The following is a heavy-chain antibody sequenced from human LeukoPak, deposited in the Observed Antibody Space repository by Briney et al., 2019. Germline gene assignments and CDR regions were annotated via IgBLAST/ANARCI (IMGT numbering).Heavy chain of an antibody. CDR3: ARDYPSNRLAHNWFDP. CDR1: GGCISSSSYY. CDR2: INHSGST. J-gene: IGHJ5*02. Sequence: SETLSLTCTVSGGCISSSSYYWSWIRQPPGKGLEWIGEINHSGSTNYNPSLKSRVTISVDTSKNQFSLKLSSVTAADTAVYYCARDYPSNRLAHNWFDPWGQGTLVTVSS. D-gene: IGHD6-19*01. V-gene: IGHV4-39*07.